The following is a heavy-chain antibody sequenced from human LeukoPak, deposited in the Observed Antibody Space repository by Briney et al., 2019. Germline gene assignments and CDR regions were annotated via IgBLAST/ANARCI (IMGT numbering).Heavy chain of an antibody. Sequence: GGSLRLSCAASGFTFSSYGMHWVRQAPGKGLEWVAVIWYDGSNKYYADSVKGRFTISRDNAKNSLYLQMNSLRAEDTAVYYCARGVATATFDYWGQGTLVTVSS. CDR2: IWYDGSNK. J-gene: IGHJ4*02. D-gene: IGHD5-12*01. CDR1: GFTFSSYG. CDR3: ARGVATATFDY. V-gene: IGHV3-33*01.